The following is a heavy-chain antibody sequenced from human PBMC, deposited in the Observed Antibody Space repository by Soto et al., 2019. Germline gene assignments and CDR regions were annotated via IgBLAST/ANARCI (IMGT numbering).Heavy chain of an antibody. CDR1: GYTFTGYY. Sequence: ASVKVSCKASGYTFTGYYMHWVRQAPGQGLEWMGWINPNSGGTNYAQKFQGWVTMTRDTSISTAYMELSRLRSDDTAVYYCARDGEGLRYFDCPRYAFDIWGQGTMVTVSS. V-gene: IGHV1-2*04. CDR2: INPNSGGT. J-gene: IGHJ3*02. D-gene: IGHD3-9*01. CDR3: ARDGEGLRYFDCPRYAFDI.